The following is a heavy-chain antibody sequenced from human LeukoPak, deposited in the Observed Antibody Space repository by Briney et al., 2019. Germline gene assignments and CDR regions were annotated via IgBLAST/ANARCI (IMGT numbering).Heavy chain of an antibody. Sequence: SETLSLTCTVSGGSVSSGSYYWSWIRQPPGKGLEWIGYIYYSGSTKYNPSLKSRVTISVDTSKDQFSLKLSSVTAADTAVYYCARVAYDSSGYCYSQDTHSFDYWGQGTLVTVSS. J-gene: IGHJ4*02. CDR1: GGSVSSGSYY. V-gene: IGHV4-61*01. D-gene: IGHD3-22*01. CDR3: ARVAYDSSGYCYSQDTHSFDY. CDR2: IYYSGST.